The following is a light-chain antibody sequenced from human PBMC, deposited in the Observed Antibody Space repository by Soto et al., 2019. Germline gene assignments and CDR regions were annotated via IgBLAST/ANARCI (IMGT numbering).Light chain of an antibody. Sequence: DIQMTQSPSTLSASVGDRVTISCRASQSISSWLAWYQQKPGKAPKLLIYKASSLKSGVPSRFSGSGSGTEFTLTLSSLQPDDFATYYCQHYFNYPLTFGGGTRVEIK. J-gene: IGKJ4*01. CDR2: KAS. V-gene: IGKV1-5*03. CDR1: QSISSW. CDR3: QHYFNYPLT.